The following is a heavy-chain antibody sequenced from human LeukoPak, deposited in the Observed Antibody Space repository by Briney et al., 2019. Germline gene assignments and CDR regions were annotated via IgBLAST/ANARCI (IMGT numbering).Heavy chain of an antibody. V-gene: IGHV1-24*01. D-gene: IGHD3-22*01. CDR3: ATVHDSSGYYYGLAY. CDR1: GYTLTGLS. J-gene: IGHJ4*02. CDR2: FDPEDGET. Sequence: ASVKVSCKVSGYTLTGLSMHWVRQAPGKGLEWMGGFDPEDGETIYAQKFQGRVTMTEDTSTDTAYMELSSLRSEDTAVYYCATVHDSSGYYYGLAYWGQGTLVTVSS.